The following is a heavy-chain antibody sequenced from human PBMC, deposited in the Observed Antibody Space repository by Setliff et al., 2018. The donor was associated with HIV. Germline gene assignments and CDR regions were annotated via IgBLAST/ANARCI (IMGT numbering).Heavy chain of an antibody. Sequence: GGSLRLSCAASGFTFRSYEMNWVRQAPGEGLEWLSYIGSAGDTTIFHADTVKGRFTISRDDAKNSLYLQMNRLRAEDTAVYYCARDEATGGVEYWGQGTLVTVSS. CDR2: IGSAGDTTI. V-gene: IGHV3-48*03. D-gene: IGHD3-16*01. CDR1: GFTFRSYE. J-gene: IGHJ4*02. CDR3: ARDEATGGVEY.